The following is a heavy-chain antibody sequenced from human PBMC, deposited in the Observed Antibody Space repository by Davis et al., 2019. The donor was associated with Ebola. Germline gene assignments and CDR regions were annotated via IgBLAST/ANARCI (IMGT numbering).Heavy chain of an antibody. CDR2: INPSGGST. CDR3: ATSLAHYLPRAFDI. CDR1: GYTFTSYG. J-gene: IGHJ3*02. D-gene: IGHD3-10*01. Sequence: ASVKVSCKASGYTFTSYGISWVRQAPGQGLEWMGIINPSGGSTSYAQKFQGRVTMTRDTSTSTVYMELSSLRSEDTAVYYCATSLAHYLPRAFDIWGQGTMVTVSS. V-gene: IGHV1-46*01.